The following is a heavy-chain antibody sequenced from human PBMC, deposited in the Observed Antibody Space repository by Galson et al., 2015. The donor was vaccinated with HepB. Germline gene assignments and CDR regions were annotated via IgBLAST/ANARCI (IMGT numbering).Heavy chain of an antibody. D-gene: IGHD3-16*01. V-gene: IGHV3-15*01. CDR1: GFTFSDAW. CDR3: AIPSGYDYTNMWGAF. J-gene: IGHJ4*02. CDR2: IKRTSNGGTT. Sequence: SLRLSCAGSGFTFSDAWMSWVRQVPGKGLEWVGHIKRTSNGGTTDYAAPVKGRFTVSRDDSKNTLYLQMNNLKAEDTAIYYCAIPSGYDYTNMWGAFWGQGTLVTVSS.